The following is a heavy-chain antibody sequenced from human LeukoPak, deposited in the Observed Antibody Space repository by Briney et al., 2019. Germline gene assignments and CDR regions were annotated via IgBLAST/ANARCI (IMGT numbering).Heavy chain of an antibody. J-gene: IGHJ4*02. Sequence: SETLSLTCTVSGGSISSGGYYWSWIRQHPGKGLEWIGYIYYSGSTYYNPSLKSRVTISADTSKNQFSLKLSSVTAADTAVYYCARGGGPSYDFWSGYYPFDYWGQGTLVTVSS. CDR2: IYYSGST. CDR3: ARGGGPSYDFWSGYYPFDY. D-gene: IGHD3-3*01. V-gene: IGHV4-31*03. CDR1: GGSISSGGYY.